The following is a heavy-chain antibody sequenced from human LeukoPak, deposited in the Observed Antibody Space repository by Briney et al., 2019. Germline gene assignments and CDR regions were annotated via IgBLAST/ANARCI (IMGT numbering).Heavy chain of an antibody. V-gene: IGHV4-34*01. CDR1: GVSFSGYY. CDR3: ARIQRGWSSSWSFDY. J-gene: IGHJ4*02. Sequence: SETLSLTCAVYGVSFSGYYWSWVRQPPGKGLEWIGEINHSGNTNYNPSLKSRVTMSVDTSKNQFSLKLTSLTAADTAVYYCARIQRGWSSSWSFDYWGQGTLVTVSS. CDR2: INHSGNT. D-gene: IGHD6-13*01.